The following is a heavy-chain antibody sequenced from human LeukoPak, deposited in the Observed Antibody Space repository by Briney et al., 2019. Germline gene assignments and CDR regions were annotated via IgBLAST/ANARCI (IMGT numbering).Heavy chain of an antibody. V-gene: IGHV3-49*04. CDR2: IRSKVYGGTT. D-gene: IGHD3-3*01. CDR3: TRFTIVGVVDAFDI. Sequence: GGSLRLSCTASGFTFGDYAMSWVRQAPGKGLEWVGFIRSKVYGGTTEYAASVKVRFIISRDDSKSIAYLQMTSLKTEDAGVYYCTRFTIVGVVDAFDIWGQGTTVTVSS. CDR1: GFTFGDYA. J-gene: IGHJ3*02.